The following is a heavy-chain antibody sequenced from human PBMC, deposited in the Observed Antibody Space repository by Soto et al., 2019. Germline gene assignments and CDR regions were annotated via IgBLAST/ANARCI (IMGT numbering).Heavy chain of an antibody. CDR3: ARASRGYSYEAAFDY. Sequence: QVQLVQSGAEVKKSGASVKVSCKASGYTFTNSGISWVRQAPGQGLEWMGWISAYNGNTNYAQKLQGRVTMTTDTSTSTAYMELRSLRSDDTAVYYCARASRGYSYEAAFDYWGQGTLVTDSS. J-gene: IGHJ4*02. CDR1: GYTFTNSG. D-gene: IGHD5-18*01. V-gene: IGHV1-18*01. CDR2: ISAYNGNT.